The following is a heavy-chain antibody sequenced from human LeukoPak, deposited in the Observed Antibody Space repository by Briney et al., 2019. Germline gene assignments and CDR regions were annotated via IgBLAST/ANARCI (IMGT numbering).Heavy chain of an antibody. D-gene: IGHD2-21*01. J-gene: IGHJ4*02. CDR1: GGSISSGGYY. Sequence: LSLTCTVSGGSISSGGYYLTWIRQAPGRGLEWVSYISSGGSTIYYADSVKGRFTISRDNAKNSLYLQMNSLRAEDTAVYYCARDVIYDYWGQGTLVTVSS. V-gene: IGHV3-11*04. CDR3: ARDVIYDY. CDR2: ISSGGSTI.